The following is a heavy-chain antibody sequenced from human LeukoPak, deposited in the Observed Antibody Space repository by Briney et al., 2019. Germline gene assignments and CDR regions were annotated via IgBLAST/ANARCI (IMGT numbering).Heavy chain of an antibody. J-gene: IGHJ4*02. CDR3: ARANRPFHSSGWYKDY. V-gene: IGHV3-30-3*01. CDR1: GFTFSSYA. Sequence: PGRSLRLSCAASGFTFSSYAMHWVRQAPGKGLEWMALISYDGSNKNYADSVKGRFTISRDNPKNTLYLQMNSLRAEDTAVYYCARANRPFHSSGWYKDYWGEGTLVTVSS. D-gene: IGHD6-19*01. CDR2: ISYDGSNK.